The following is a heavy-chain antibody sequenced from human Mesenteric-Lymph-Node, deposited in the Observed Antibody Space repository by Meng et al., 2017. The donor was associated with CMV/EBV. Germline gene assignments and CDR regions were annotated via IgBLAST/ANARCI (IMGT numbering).Heavy chain of an antibody. CDR2: IIPIFGTA. J-gene: IGHJ4*02. CDR1: GGTCSSCA. Sequence: SGGTCSSCAMSGVGRGAGQGLEWMGGIIPIFGTASYAQKFQGRVTITADESTTTAYMELSSLRSEDTAVYYCASSAQYDILTGYLDYWGQGTLVTVSS. D-gene: IGHD3-9*01. CDR3: ASSAQYDILTGYLDY. V-gene: IGHV1-69*01.